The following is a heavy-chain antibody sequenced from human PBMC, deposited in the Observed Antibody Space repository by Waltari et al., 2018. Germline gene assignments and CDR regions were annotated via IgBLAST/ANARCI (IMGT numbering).Heavy chain of an antibody. CDR2: INPNSGGT. D-gene: IGHD6-13*01. CDR3: ARDLSSSWPSFDY. J-gene: IGHJ4*02. CDR1: GYTFTGYY. Sequence: QVQLVQSGAEVKKPGSSVKVSCKASGYTFTGYYMHWVRQAPGQGLEWMGRINPNSGGTNYAQKFQGRVTMTRDTSISTAYMELSRLRSDDTAVYYCARDLSSSWPSFDYWGQGTLVTVSS. V-gene: IGHV1-2*06.